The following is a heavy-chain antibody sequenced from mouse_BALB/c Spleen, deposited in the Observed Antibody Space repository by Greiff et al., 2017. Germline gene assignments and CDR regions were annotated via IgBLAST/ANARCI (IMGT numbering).Heavy chain of an antibody. D-gene: IGHD4-1*01. Sequence: EVKVVESGGGLVQPGGSLKLSCAASGFTFSSYGMSWVRQTPDKRLELVATISSNGGSTYYPDSVKGRFTISRDNAKNTLYLQMSSLKSEDTAMYYCAREGGSNWDVFAYWGQGTLVTVSA. J-gene: IGHJ3*01. CDR1: GFTFSSYG. CDR2: ISSNGGST. V-gene: IGHV5-6-3*01. CDR3: AREGGSNWDVFAY.